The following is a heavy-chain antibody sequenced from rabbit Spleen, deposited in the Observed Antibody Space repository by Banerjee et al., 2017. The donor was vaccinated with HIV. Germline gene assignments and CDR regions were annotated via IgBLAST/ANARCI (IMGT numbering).Heavy chain of an antibody. CDR3: ARDPAYSSGSGSAIPYV. J-gene: IGHJ3*01. CDR1: GFDFSRSYD. Sequence: QEHLKESGGGLVKPGASPTLTCKASGFDFSRSYDMCWVRQAPGKGLEWIGCIYTGSGSTWYASWVNGGFTISSHNAQNTLYLQLNSLTVADTATYFCARDPAYSSGSGSAIPYVWGQGTLVTVS. D-gene: IGHD1-1*01. V-gene: IGHV1S43*01. CDR2: IYTGSGST.